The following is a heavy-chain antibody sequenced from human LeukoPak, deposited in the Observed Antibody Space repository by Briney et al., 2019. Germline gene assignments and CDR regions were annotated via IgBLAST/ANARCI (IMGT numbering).Heavy chain of an antibody. CDR3: ARDSDCSSTSCPNWFDP. V-gene: IGHV1-2*02. Sequence: ASVKVSCKASGYTFTGYYMHWLRQAPGQGLEWMGWINPNSGGTNYAQKFQGRVTMTRDTSISTAYMELSRLRSDDTAVYYCARDSDCSSTSCPNWFDPWGQGTLVTVSS. D-gene: IGHD2-2*01. CDR1: GYTFTGYY. CDR2: INPNSGGT. J-gene: IGHJ5*02.